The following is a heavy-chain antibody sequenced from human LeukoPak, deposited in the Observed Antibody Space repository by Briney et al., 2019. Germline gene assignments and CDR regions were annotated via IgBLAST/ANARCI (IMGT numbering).Heavy chain of an antibody. Sequence: QPGGSLRLSCAPSGFTFSRHGMHWVRQAPGKGLEWVAIISNDGSRKYYAHSVEGRFTISRDNSKNTLYLQMNSLRAEDTGVYYCAKGGYSYGTADYWGQGTLVTVSS. V-gene: IGHV3-30*18. CDR1: GFTFSRHG. D-gene: IGHD5-18*01. CDR3: AKGGYSYGTADY. J-gene: IGHJ4*02. CDR2: ISNDGSRK.